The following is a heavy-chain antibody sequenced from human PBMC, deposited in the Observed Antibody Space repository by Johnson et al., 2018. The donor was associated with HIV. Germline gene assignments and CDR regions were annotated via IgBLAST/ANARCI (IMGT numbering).Heavy chain of an antibody. J-gene: IGHJ3*02. D-gene: IGHD6-6*01. CDR2: ISGSGTTT. Sequence: VQLVESGGGLVQPGRSLRLSCAASGFTFDDYAMHWVRQATGKGLEWVSGISGSGTTTYNADSVKGRFTISRDNSKNTLYLQMNSLRAEDTAIYYCAKYAPLNYEIDYSSSSSAFDIWGQGTMVTVSS. CDR3: AKYAPLNYEIDYSSSSSAFDI. V-gene: IGHV3-23*04. CDR1: GFTFDDYA.